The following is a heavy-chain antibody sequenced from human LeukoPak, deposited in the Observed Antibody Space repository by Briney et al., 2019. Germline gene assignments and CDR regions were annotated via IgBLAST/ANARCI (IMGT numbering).Heavy chain of an antibody. CDR3: TRDGEQERGPKGDAFDI. Sequence: PGGSLRLSCTASGFTFGDYAMSWFRQAPGKGLEWVGFIRSKAYGGTTEYAASVKGRFTISRDDSKSIAYLQMNSLKTEDTAVYYCTRDGEQERGPKGDAFDIWGQGTMVTVSS. J-gene: IGHJ3*02. D-gene: IGHD2-21*01. CDR1: GFTFGDYA. V-gene: IGHV3-49*03. CDR2: IRSKAYGGTT.